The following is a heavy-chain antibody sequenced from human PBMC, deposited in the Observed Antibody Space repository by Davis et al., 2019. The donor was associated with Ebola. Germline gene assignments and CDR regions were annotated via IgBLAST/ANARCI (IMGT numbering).Heavy chain of an antibody. CDR1: GFTFSDYY. D-gene: IGHD2-2*01. V-gene: IGHV3-11*01. J-gene: IGHJ5*02. Sequence: PGGSLRLSCAASGFTFSDYYMSWIRQAPGKGLEWVSYISSSGSTIYYADSVKGRFTISRDNAKNSLYLQMNSLRAEDTAVYYCARAAVSASKSWFDPWGQGTLVTVSS. CDR3: ARAAVSASKSWFDP. CDR2: ISSSGSTI.